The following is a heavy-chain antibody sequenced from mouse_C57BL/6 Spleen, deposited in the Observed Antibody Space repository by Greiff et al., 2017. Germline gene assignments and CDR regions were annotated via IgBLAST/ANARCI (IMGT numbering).Heavy chain of an antibody. CDR2: INPSSGYT. V-gene: IGHV1-7*01. CDR1: GYTFTSYW. D-gene: IGHD2-12*01. CDR3: AREYSDAVFDD. J-gene: IGHJ2*01. Sequence: VQLQQSGAELAKPGASVKLSCKASGYTFTSYWMHWVKQRPGQGLEWIGYINPSSGYTKYNQKFKDKATLTADKSSSTAYMQLSSLTYEDSAVYNCAREYSDAVFDDWGHGTTLTVSS.